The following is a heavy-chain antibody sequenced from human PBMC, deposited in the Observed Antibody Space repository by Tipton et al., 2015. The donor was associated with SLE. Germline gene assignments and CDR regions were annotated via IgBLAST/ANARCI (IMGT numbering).Heavy chain of an antibody. Sequence: SLRLSCAASGFTFSSYSMNWVRQAPGKGLEWVSSISSSSSYIYYADSVKGRFTISRDNAKNSLYLQMNSLRAEDTAVYYCAVGYCSGGSCYSGGWFDPWGQGTLVTVSS. D-gene: IGHD2-15*01. CDR2: ISSSSSYI. J-gene: IGHJ5*02. CDR1: GFTFSSYS. CDR3: AVGYCSGGSCYSGGWFDP. V-gene: IGHV3-21*01.